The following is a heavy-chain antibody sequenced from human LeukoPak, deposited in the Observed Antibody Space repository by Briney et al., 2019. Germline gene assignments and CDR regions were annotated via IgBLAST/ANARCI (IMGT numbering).Heavy chain of an antibody. Sequence: SETLSLTCTVSGGSISSYYWSWIRQPPGKGLEWIGYIYHSGSTYYNPSLKSRVTISVDRSKNQFSLKLSSVTAADTAVYYCAREEGVATIGPDYWGQGTLVTVSS. CDR2: IYHSGST. CDR3: AREEGVATIGPDY. CDR1: GGSISSYY. D-gene: IGHD5-12*01. J-gene: IGHJ4*02. V-gene: IGHV4-59*12.